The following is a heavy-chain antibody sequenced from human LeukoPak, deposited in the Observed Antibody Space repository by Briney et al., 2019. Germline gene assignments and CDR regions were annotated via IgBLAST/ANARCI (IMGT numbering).Heavy chain of an antibody. Sequence: ASVRVSCKASGYTFTRYGITWVRQAPGQGLEWMGWISAYNGHTNYAQNLQGRVTMTTDTSTSTAYMELRSLRSDDTAMYYCARVAQHRYYYDTSDYRYYFDYWGQGTLVTVSS. J-gene: IGHJ4*02. CDR3: ARVAQHRYYYDTSDYRYYFDY. CDR1: GYTFTRYG. CDR2: ISAYNGHT. D-gene: IGHD3-22*01. V-gene: IGHV1-18*01.